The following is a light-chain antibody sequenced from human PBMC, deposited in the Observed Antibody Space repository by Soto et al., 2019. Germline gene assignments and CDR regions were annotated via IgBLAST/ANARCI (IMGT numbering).Light chain of an antibody. V-gene: IGKV3-11*01. CDR1: QRVSRY. J-gene: IGKJ1*01. CDR3: QHRSCWPPT. Sequence: EVVETKAPVSLSLSPEERSTLSCRASQRVSRYLAWYQQRPGQAPRLLTYDTSNRVTGIPARFSGSGSGTDFTLTISSLEPEDFAVYYCQHRSCWPPTFGQGTKVDIK. CDR2: DTS.